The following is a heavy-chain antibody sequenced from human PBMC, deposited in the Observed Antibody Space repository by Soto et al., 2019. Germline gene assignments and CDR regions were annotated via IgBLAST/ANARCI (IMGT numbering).Heavy chain of an antibody. CDR3: AREKKYYHDSSGSPGAFDI. CDR1: GGTFSSYA. Sequence: GASVKVSCKASGGTFSSYAISWVRQSAGQGLEWMGGIIPIFGTANYAQKFQGRVTITADKSTSTAYMELSSLRSEDTAVYYCAREKKYYHDSSGSPGAFDIWGQGTMVTVSS. D-gene: IGHD3-22*01. J-gene: IGHJ3*02. V-gene: IGHV1-69*06. CDR2: IIPIFGTA.